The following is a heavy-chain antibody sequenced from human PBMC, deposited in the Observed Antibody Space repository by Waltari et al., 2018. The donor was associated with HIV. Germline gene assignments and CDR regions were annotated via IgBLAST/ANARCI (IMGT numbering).Heavy chain of an antibody. D-gene: IGHD1-1*01. CDR2: IDSVGTI. V-gene: IGHV3-66*01. CDR3: GGVGRAGTTSGWDVFGF. CDR1: GFTVSSHH. Sequence: EVQLVESGGGLLRPGGSLRLSCAASGFTVSSHHMAWVRQTPGNGGEYFDVIDSVGTIHYAVSVDGRFTICRDDAEGPLYLQSNTLIAEGTALYYFGGVGRAGTTSGWDVFGFGGQVTFVTV. J-gene: IGHJ3*01.